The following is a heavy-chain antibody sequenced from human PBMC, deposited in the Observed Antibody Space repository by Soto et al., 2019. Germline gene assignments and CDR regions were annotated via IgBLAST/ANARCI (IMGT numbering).Heavy chain of an antibody. CDR1: GGSFSGYY. Sequence: PSETQSLTCAVYGGSFSGYYWSWIRQPPGKGLEWIGEINHSGSTNYNPSLKSRVTISVDTSKNQFSLKLSSVTAADTAVYYCARGVPVGLLTGYYRPPAGYYGMDVWGQGTTVTVSS. CDR3: ARGVPVGLLTGYYRPPAGYYGMDV. V-gene: IGHV4-34*01. J-gene: IGHJ6*02. CDR2: INHSGST. D-gene: IGHD3-9*01.